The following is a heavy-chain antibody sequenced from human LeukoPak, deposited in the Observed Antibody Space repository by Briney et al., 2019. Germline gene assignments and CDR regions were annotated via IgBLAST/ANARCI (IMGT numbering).Heavy chain of an antibody. V-gene: IGHV5-51*01. D-gene: IGHD3-3*01. CDR3: ARRSLWSGHPLEV. Sequence: GESLKISCKGSGCSFTSYWIGWVRQMPGKGLEWMGIIYPGDSDTRHSPSFQGQVTISADKSISTAYLQWSSLKASDTAMYYCARRSLWSGHPLEVWGKGTTVTVSS. CDR1: GCSFTSYW. CDR2: IYPGDSDT. J-gene: IGHJ6*04.